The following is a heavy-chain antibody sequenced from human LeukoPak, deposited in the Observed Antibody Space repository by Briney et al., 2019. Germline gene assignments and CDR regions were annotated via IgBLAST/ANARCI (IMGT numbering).Heavy chain of an antibody. V-gene: IGHV4-39*01. CDR1: GGSISSSSYY. D-gene: IGHD1/OR15-1a*01. J-gene: IGHJ4*02. CDR3: ARLVEQSGHFDY. CDR2: IYYSGST. Sequence: PSETLSLTCTVSGGSISSSSYYWGWIRQPPGKGLEWIGSIYYSGSTYYNPSLKSRVTISVDTSKNQFSLKLSSVTAADTAVYYCARLVEQSGHFDYWGQGTLVTVSS.